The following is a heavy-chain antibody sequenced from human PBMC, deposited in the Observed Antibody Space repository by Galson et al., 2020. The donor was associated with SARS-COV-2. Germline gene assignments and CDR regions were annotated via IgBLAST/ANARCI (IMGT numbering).Heavy chain of an antibody. CDR1: GFTFDDYA. J-gene: IGHJ4*02. CDR2: ISWNSGSI. D-gene: IGHD3-22*01. V-gene: IGHV3-9*01. CDR3: AKDSEWLLQGGCDY. Sequence: GGSLRLSCAASGFTFDDYAMHWVRQAPGKGLEWVSGISWNSGSIGYADSVKGRFTISRDNAKNSLYLQMNSLRAEDTALYYCAKDSEWLLQGGCDYWGQGTLVTVSS.